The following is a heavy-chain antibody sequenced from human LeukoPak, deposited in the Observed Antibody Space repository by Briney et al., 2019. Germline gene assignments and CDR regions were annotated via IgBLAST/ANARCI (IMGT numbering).Heavy chain of an antibody. CDR3: ARHKGGSYRNLDY. V-gene: IGHV4-59*08. J-gene: IGHJ4*02. CDR2: IYYSGST. D-gene: IGHD1-26*01. Sequence: SETLSLTCTVSGGSISSYYWSWIRQPPGKGLEWIGYIYYSGSTNYNPSLKSRVTISVDTFKNQFSLKLSSVTAADTAVYYCARHKGGSYRNLDYWGQGTLVTVSS. CDR1: GGSISSYY.